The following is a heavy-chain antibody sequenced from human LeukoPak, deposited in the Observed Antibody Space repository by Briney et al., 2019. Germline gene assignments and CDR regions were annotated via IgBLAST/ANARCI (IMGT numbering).Heavy chain of an antibody. CDR1: GFTFSNYG. CDR3: VRGQTSLDNWFDP. Sequence: GGSLRLSCEASGFTFSNYGMNWVRQAPGKGLEWVSYIRPTDGTTHYTDAVEGRFTISRDNVKNSLSLQMTSLRVDDSAIYYCVRGQTSLDNWFDPWDQGTLVIVSS. J-gene: IGHJ5*02. CDR2: IRPTDGTT. V-gene: IGHV3-48*01.